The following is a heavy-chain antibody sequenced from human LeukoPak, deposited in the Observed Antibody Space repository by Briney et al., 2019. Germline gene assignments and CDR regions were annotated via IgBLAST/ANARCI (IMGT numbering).Heavy chain of an antibody. D-gene: IGHD5-18*01. J-gene: IGHJ4*02. V-gene: IGHV3-23*01. CDR1: GFMFSTYA. CDR2: ISGSCDTT. Sequence: PGGSLRLSCAASGFMFSTYAMGWVRQAPGKGLEWVSAISGSCDTTYYADSVKGRFTISRDNSKNTLYLQMSSLRAEDTATYYCANLPSPKFPYGSNYGYLFNHWGQGTLVTASS. CDR3: ANLPSPKFPYGSNYGYLFNH.